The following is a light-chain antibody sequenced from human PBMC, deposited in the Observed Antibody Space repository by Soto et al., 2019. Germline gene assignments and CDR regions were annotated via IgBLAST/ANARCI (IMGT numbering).Light chain of an antibody. J-gene: IGKJ4*01. Sequence: EIVMTQSPATLSVSPGERATLSCRASQSVSSDLAWYQQKPGQAPRLLIYGASTRATGIPATFSGSGSGTEFTLTITSLQSEDFAVYYCQQYIEWPLTFGGGTKVEIK. V-gene: IGKV3-15*01. CDR2: GAS. CDR3: QQYIEWPLT. CDR1: QSVSSD.